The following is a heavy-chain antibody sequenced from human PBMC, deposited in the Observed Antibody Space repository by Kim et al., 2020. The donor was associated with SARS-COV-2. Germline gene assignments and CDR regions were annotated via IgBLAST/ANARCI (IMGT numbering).Heavy chain of an antibody. CDR2: ISASGSNT. D-gene: IGHD1-26*01. V-gene: IGHV3-23*01. CDR3: ASENADVGRVSAVDA. Sequence: GGSLRLSCAASGFTFSSSAMSWVRQAPVRGLEWVSAISASGSNTYYADSVKGRFTVSRDNSKNTLYLQLNSLRADDTAVYYCASENADVGRVSAVDAWG. CDR1: GFTFSSSA. J-gene: IGHJ5*01.